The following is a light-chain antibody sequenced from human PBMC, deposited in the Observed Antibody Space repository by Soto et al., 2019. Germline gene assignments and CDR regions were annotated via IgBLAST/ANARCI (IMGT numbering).Light chain of an antibody. CDR2: AAS. V-gene: IGKV1-39*01. Sequence: DIQMTQSPSSLSASVGDRVTITCRASQSISSYLNWYQQKPGKAPKLLIYAASSLQSWVPSRFSGSGSGTDFTLTISSLQPEDFATYYCQQSYSTPLLTFGGGTKVEIK. J-gene: IGKJ4*01. CDR3: QQSYSTPLLT. CDR1: QSISSY.